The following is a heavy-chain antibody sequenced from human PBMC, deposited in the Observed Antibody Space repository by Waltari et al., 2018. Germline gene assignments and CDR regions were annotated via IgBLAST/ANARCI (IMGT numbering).Heavy chain of an antibody. J-gene: IGHJ4*02. CDR3: ARDGGSYDSSGYYVDY. V-gene: IGHV3-7*01. CDR2: IQEDGREQ. CDR1: GFTFSSYW. Sequence: VQLGGAGGGLVQPGGALRLSWAASGFTFSSYWMSWVRQAPGKGLEWVANIQEDGREQYYVASVQGRFTISIDNAKNSLYLPMNSLRAEDTAVYYCARDGGSYDSSGYYVDYWGQGTLVTVSS. D-gene: IGHD3-22*01.